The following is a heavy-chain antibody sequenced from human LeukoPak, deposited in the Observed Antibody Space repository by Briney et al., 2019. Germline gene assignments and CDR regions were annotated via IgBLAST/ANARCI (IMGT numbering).Heavy chain of an antibody. CDR2: IYYGGST. CDR3: ARGCSAGTPHNWFDP. Sequence: PSETLSLTCTVSGGSLSSSSYYWGWVRQPPGKGLEWIGSIYYGGSTYYNPSLKSRVTISVDTSKNQFSLKLSSVTAADTAVYYCARGCSAGTPHNWFDPWGQGTLVTVSS. CDR1: GGSLSSSSYY. V-gene: IGHV4-39*01. D-gene: IGHD6-13*01. J-gene: IGHJ5*02.